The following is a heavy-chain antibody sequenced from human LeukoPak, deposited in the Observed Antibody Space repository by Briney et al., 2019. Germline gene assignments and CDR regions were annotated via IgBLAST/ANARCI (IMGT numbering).Heavy chain of an antibody. V-gene: IGHV3-74*01. CDR1: GFTFNTYW. J-gene: IGHJ4*02. Sequence: GGSLRLSCAASGFTFNTYWMHWVRQAPGKGPVWVSRIKSDGSSPAYADSVRGRFTISRDNAKNTLYLQVNSLRADDTAMYYCAALDHGHDFWGQGTLVTVSS. CDR3: AALDHGHDF. CDR2: IKSDGSSP.